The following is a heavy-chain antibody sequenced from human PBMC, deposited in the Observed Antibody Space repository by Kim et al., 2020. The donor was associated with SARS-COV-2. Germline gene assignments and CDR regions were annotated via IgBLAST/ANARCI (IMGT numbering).Heavy chain of an antibody. D-gene: IGHD6-19*01. Sequence: AKSVKGRLTISRDNSKNALYVQMSSVRPDETAVYYCEKQSAVVVAATVDSWGQGTLVLVSS. J-gene: IGHJ4*02. CDR3: EKQSAVVVAATVDS. V-gene: IGHV3-30*02.